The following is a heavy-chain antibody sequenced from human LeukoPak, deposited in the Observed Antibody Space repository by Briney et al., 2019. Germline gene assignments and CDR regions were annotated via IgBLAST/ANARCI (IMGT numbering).Heavy chain of an antibody. CDR3: ARYGSRAAAGNDAFDI. Sequence: PGGSLRLSCAASGFTFSSYSMNWVRQAPGKGLEWVSSISSSSSYIYYADSVKGRFTISRDNAKNSLYLQMNSLRAEDTAVYYCARYGSRAAAGNDAFDIWGQGTMVTVSS. CDR2: ISSSSSYI. D-gene: IGHD6-13*01. V-gene: IGHV3-21*01. CDR1: GFTFSSYS. J-gene: IGHJ3*02.